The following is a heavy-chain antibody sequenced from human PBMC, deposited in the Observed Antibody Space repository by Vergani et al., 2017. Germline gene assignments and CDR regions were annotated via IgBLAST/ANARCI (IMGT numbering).Heavy chain of an antibody. Sequence: DVQLVESGGDLVQPGGSLRLSCAASGFTFSSYSMTWVRQAPGKGLEWISYISTTSATIYYADSVRGRFTISRDNAKNSLYLEMNGLRVEDTAVYFGARSLVACKGGYWGQGTRVAVSS. CDR3: ARSLVACKGGY. V-gene: IGHV3-48*01. J-gene: IGHJ4*02. CDR2: ISTTSATI. D-gene: IGHD6-19*01. CDR1: GFTFSSYS.